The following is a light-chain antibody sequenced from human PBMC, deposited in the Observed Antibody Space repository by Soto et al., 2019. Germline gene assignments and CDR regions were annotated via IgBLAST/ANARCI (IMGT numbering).Light chain of an antibody. CDR1: QSTSSSY. J-gene: IGKJ1*01. V-gene: IGKV3-20*01. Sequence: IVLTQSPGTLSLSPGESATLSCRASQSTSSSYLAWYQQKPGQAPRLLIYGASNRATAIPDRFSGSGSGTDFTLTISRLEPEDFAVYYCQQSDDSPGTFGQGTKVEIK. CDR3: QQSDDSPGT. CDR2: GAS.